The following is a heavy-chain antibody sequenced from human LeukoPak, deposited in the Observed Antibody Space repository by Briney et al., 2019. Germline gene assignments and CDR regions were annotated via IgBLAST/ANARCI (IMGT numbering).Heavy chain of an antibody. CDR1: GFTFSDYV. J-gene: IGHJ4*02. Sequence: GGSLSLSCAASGFTFSDYVMGWVRQAPGKGLEWVSGISDSGGSTHYADSVKGRFTISRDNSKNTLYLQMNRLRAEDTAVYYCAGHGSSSVWGQGTLVTVSS. D-gene: IGHD6-6*01. CDR3: AGHGSSSV. CDR2: ISDSGGST. V-gene: IGHV3-23*01.